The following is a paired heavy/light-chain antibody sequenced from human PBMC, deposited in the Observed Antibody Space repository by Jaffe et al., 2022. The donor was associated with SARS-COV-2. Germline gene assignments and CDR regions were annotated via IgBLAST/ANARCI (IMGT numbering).Light chain of an antibody. J-gene: IGLJ1*01. CDR2: DVT. CDR1: SSDLGGYNS. Sequence: QSALTQPASVSGSPGQSITISCTGASSDLGGYNSVSWYQQHPGKAPKLMIYDVTNRPSGVSNRFSGSKSGNTASLTISGLQAEDEADYYCSSYTSSSTLVLGTGTKVTVL. CDR3: SSYTSSSTLV. V-gene: IGLV2-14*01.
Heavy chain of an antibody. V-gene: IGHV3-33*05. Sequence: QVHLVESGGGVVQPGRSLRLSCAASGFTFRIYGIHWVRQAPGKGLEWVAFISYDGSNKYYADSVKGRFTISRDNSKNTLFVQMNSLRAEDTAVYYCARGNYNYYYDMDVWGQGTTVTVSS. CDR3: ARGNYNYYYDMDV. CDR1: GFTFRIYG. CDR2: ISYDGSNK. J-gene: IGHJ6*02.